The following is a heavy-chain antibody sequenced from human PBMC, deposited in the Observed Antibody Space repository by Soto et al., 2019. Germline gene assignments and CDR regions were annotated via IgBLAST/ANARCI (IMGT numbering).Heavy chain of an antibody. CDR3: AHRVLRTVFGLVTMTAIYFDF. CDR2: IYWDDDK. CDR1: GFSLTTSGVG. V-gene: IGHV2-5*02. J-gene: IGHJ4*02. Sequence: QITLNESGPTVVRPTETLTLTCRFSGFSLTTSGVGVGWIRQSPGKAPEWLALIYWDDDKRYSASLKSRLTITKDPSKNQVVLTVSDLDPTDTATYYCAHRVLRTVFGLVTMTAIYFDFWGQGTPVAVSS. D-gene: IGHD3-3*01.